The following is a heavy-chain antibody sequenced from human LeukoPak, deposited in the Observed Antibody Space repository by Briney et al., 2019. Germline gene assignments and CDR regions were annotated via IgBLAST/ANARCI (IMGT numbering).Heavy chain of an antibody. D-gene: IGHD3-16*02. CDR3: AGGGYYDYVWGSYRFGSIDY. CDR2: IYYSGST. V-gene: IGHV4-59*01. J-gene: IGHJ4*02. Sequence: SETLSLTCTVSGGSISSYYWSWIRQPPGKGLEWMGYIYYSGSTNYNPSLKSRVTISVDTSKNQFSLKLSSVTAADTAVYYCAGGGYYDYVWGSYRFGSIDYWGQGTLVTVSS. CDR1: GGSISSYY.